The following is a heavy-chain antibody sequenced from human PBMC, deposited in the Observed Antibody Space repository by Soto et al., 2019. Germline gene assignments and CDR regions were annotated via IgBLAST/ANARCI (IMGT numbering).Heavy chain of an antibody. J-gene: IGHJ6*02. CDR1: GFSLSTSGMR. Sequence: SGPTLVNPTQTLTLTCTFSGFSLSTSGMRVSWIRQPPGKALEWLARIDWDDDKFYSTSLKTRLTISKDTSKNQVVLTMTNMDPVDTATYYCARIRAFDYGMDVWGQGTTVTVSS. CDR2: IDWDDDK. V-gene: IGHV2-70*04. CDR3: ARIRAFDYGMDV.